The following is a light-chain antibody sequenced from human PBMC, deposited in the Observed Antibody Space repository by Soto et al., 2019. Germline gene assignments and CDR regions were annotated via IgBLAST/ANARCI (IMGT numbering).Light chain of an antibody. CDR2: GAS. CDR3: QQYGSSTGWT. CDR1: QNVSSSY. Sequence: ILWTQSPGTLAFSAGERATLSCRASQNVSSSYLAWYQQKPGQAPRLLIYGASSRATGIPDRFSGSGSGTDFTLTISRLEPEDFAVYYCQQYGSSTGWTFGQGTKVDIK. V-gene: IGKV3-20*01. J-gene: IGKJ1*01.